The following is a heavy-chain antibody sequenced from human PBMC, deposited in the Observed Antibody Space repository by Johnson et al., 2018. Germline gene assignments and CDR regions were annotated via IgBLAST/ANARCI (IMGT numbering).Heavy chain of an antibody. Sequence: QVQLVEYGGGVVQPGGSLRLSCAASGFTFSTYGMHWVRQAPGKGLEWVAMISHDGTDNNYADSVKGRFTISRDNSKNTLFLQMNSLRREDTATYYCVKSCRGVGFCYYFAFWGQGTLVAVSS. V-gene: IGHV3-30*18. CDR2: ISHDGTDN. CDR3: VKSCRGVGFCYYFAF. CDR1: GFTFSTYG. J-gene: IGHJ4*02. D-gene: IGHD2-15*01.